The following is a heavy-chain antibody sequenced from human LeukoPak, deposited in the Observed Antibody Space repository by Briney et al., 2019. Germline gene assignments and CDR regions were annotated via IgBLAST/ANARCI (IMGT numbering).Heavy chain of an antibody. CDR2: IYHSGTT. CDR1: GVSISTHY. J-gene: IGHJ4*02. V-gene: IGHV4-59*11. Sequence: SETLSLTCNVSGVSISTHYWSWIRQSPGKGLEWIGFIYHSGTTNYNPSLKSRVTMSIDTSKNEFSLKLTSVTAADTAVYYCAREANYYGPGSYFEGTFDYWGQGSLVTVSS. D-gene: IGHD3-10*01. CDR3: AREANYYGPGSYFEGTFDY.